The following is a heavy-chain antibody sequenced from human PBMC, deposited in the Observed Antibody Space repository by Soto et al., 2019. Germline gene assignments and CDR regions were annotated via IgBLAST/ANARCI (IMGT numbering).Heavy chain of an antibody. Sequence: ASVKVSCKASGYTFTGYYMHWVRQAPGQGLEWIGWINPNSGGTNYAQKFQGWVTMTRDTSISTAYMELSRLRSDDTAVYYCARSPYNEQWLVRGDWFDPWGQGTLVTVSS. CDR3: ARSPYNEQWLVRGDWFDP. D-gene: IGHD6-19*01. CDR2: INPNSGGT. J-gene: IGHJ5*02. CDR1: GYTFTGYY. V-gene: IGHV1-2*04.